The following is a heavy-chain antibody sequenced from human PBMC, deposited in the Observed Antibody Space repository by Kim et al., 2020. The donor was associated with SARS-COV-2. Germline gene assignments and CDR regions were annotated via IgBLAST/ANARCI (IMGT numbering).Heavy chain of an antibody. CDR2: VSSRGNHI. D-gene: IGHD1-26*01. Sequence: GGSLRLSCAASGFTFSTYNMNWVRQAPGKGLEWVSYVSSRGNHIFYADSVKGRFTVSRDNAKCSLYLQMDSLRADDTAVYYCARMNGNYYLGAFDVWGQGTLVTVPA. CDR3: ARMNGNYYLGAFDV. J-gene: IGHJ3*01. CDR1: GFTFSTYN. V-gene: IGHV3-21*01.